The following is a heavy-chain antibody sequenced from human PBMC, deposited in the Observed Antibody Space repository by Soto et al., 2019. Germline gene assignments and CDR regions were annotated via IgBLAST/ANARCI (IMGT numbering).Heavy chain of an antibody. Sequence: GGSLRLSCAASGYTFSDYYMSWIRQAPGKGLEWISYVDTSSTKIYYADSVKGRFTISRDNAKNSLYLEMNSLRDEDTAVYYCASHYDMWSGYLSPVDYWGQGTLVTVSS. CDR3: ASHYDMWSGYLSPVDY. D-gene: IGHD3-3*01. V-gene: IGHV3-11*01. CDR2: VDTSSTKI. J-gene: IGHJ4*02. CDR1: GYTFSDYY.